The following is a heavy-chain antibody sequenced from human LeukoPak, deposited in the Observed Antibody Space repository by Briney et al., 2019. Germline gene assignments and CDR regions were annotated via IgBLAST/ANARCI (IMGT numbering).Heavy chain of an antibody. D-gene: IGHD6-19*01. CDR2: INSDGSST. J-gene: IGHJ6*02. CDR1: GFTFSSYW. V-gene: IGHV3-74*01. Sequence: GGSLRLSCAASGFTFSSYWMHWVRQAPGKGLVWVSRINSDGSSTSYADSVKGRFTISRDNAKNTLYLQMNSLRAEDTAVYYCARVLSGWPGYYYGMDVWGQGTTVTVSS. CDR3: ARVLSGWPGYYYGMDV.